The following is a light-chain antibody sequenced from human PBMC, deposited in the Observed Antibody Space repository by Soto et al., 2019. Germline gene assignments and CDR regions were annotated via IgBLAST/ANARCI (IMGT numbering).Light chain of an antibody. CDR1: QSISSW. Sequence: DIQMTQSPSTLSASVGDRVTITCRASQSISSWLAWYQQKPGKAPKLLIYDASSLESGVPSRFSGSGSGTELTRPISSLQPDDFATYYCHQYKSAPTFGQGTKVEIK. CDR3: HQYKSAPT. J-gene: IGKJ1*01. V-gene: IGKV1-5*01. CDR2: DAS.